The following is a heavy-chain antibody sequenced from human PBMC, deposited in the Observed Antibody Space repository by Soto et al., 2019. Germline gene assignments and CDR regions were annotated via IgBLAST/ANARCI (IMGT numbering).Heavy chain of an antibody. V-gene: IGHV3-11*01. CDR2: ISSSGSTI. CDR1: GFTFSDYY. D-gene: IGHD2-8*01. Sequence: GGSLRLSCAASGFTFSDYYMSWIRQAPGEGLEWVSYISSSGSTIYYADSVKGRFTISRDNAKNSLYLQMNSLRAEDTAVYYCASSRGYCTNVVCYAYYYGMDVWCQATTVTVSS. CDR3: ASSRGYCTNVVCYAYYYGMDV. J-gene: IGHJ6*02.